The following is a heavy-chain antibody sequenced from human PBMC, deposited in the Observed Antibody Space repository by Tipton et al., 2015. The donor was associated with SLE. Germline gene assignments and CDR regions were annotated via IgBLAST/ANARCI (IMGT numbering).Heavy chain of an antibody. CDR3: ITVLRANWFDP. V-gene: IGHV3-15*04. Sequence: GSLRLSCAASGFTFTDASMNWVRQAPGKGLEWVGRIETKADGGTTDYAAPVKGRFTISRDDSKNMVYLQMSSLKTEDTAVYYCITVLRANWFDPWGQGTLVTVSS. CDR2: IETKADGGTT. J-gene: IGHJ5*02. CDR1: GFTFTDAS.